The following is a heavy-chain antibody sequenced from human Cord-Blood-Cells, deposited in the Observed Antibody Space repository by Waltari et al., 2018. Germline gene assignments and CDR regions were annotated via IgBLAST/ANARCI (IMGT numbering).Heavy chain of an antibody. V-gene: IGHV4-39*01. D-gene: IGHD6-6*01. CDR1: GGSISSSSYY. CDR2: IYYSGST. Sequence: QLQLQESGPGLVKPSETLSLTCTVSGGSISSSSYYWGWIRQPPGEGLVWIGSIYYSGSTYYNPSPKSRVTISVDTSKNQFSLKLSSVTAADTAVYYCARYLGQLVRFFAFDIWGQGTMVTVSS. J-gene: IGHJ3*02. CDR3: ARYLGQLVRFFAFDI.